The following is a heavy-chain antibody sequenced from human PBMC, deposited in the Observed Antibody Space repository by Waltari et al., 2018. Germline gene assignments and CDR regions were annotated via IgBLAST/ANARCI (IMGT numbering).Heavy chain of an antibody. CDR2: INPSGGST. Sequence: QVQLVQSGAEVKKPGASVKVSCKASGYTFTSYYMHWVRQAPGQGLEWMGIINPSGGSTSYAKKFQGRVTMTRDTSTSTVYMELSSLRSEDTAVYYGARSARIGRSTRAAGFDYWGQGTLVTVSS. J-gene: IGHJ4*02. CDR1: GYTFTSYY. CDR3: ARSARIGRSTRAAGFDY. V-gene: IGHV1-46*01. D-gene: IGHD2-2*01.